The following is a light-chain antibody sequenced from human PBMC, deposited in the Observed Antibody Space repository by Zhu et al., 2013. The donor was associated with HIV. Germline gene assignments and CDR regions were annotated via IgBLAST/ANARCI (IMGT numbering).Light chain of an antibody. Sequence: EVVLTQSPATLSVSPGEGATLSCRASQNVITNLAWYQQKPGQSPRLVIYGASTRASGTPARFSGSGSGTEFTLTISSLQSEDFAVYYCQQYSDWPPYTFGQGTKVE. J-gene: IGKJ2*01. CDR1: QNVITN. CDR2: GAS. CDR3: QQYSDWPPYT. V-gene: IGKV3-15*01.